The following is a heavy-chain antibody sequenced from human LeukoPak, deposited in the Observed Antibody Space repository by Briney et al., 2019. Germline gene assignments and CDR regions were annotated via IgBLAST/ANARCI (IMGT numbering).Heavy chain of an antibody. CDR2: INPNSGGT. Sequence: ASVKVSCKASRYTFTGYYMHWVRQAPGQGLEWMGWINPNSGGTNYAQKFQGRVTMTRDTSISTAYMELSRLGSDDTAVYYCARGYDFWSGYPNNWFDPWGQGTLVTVSS. CDR3: ARGYDFWSGYPNNWFDP. D-gene: IGHD3-3*01. J-gene: IGHJ5*02. CDR1: RYTFTGYY. V-gene: IGHV1-2*02.